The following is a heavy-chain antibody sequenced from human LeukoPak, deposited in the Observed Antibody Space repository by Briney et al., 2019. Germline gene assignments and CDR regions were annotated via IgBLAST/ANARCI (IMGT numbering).Heavy chain of an antibody. J-gene: IGHJ4*02. CDR1: GGSFSGYY. V-gene: IGHV4-34*01. CDR2: INHSGST. Sequence: SETLSLTCAVYGGSFSGYYWSWIRQPPGKGLEWIGEINHSGSTNYNPSLKSRVTISVDKSKNQFSLKLSSVTAADTAVYYCAREDCSGGNCYKPLDNWGQGILVTVSS. D-gene: IGHD2-15*01. CDR3: AREDCSGGNCYKPLDN.